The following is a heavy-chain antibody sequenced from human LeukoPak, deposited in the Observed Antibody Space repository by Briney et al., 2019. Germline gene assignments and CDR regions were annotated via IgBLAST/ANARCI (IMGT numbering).Heavy chain of an antibody. CDR1: GFTFSSYD. CDR2: IGTAADT. J-gene: IGHJ1*01. D-gene: IGHD3-10*01. Sequence: GGSLRLSCAASGFTFSSYDMHWVRQATGKGLEWVSAIGTAADTYYQGSMKGRFTISRENAKNSLYLQMNSLKTEDTAVYYCTRGPPGVNVTYFQHWGQGTLVTVSS. V-gene: IGHV3-13*01. CDR3: TRGPPGVNVTYFQH.